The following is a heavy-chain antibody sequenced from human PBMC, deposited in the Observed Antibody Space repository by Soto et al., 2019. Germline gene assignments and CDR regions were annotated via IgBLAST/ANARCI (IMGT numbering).Heavy chain of an antibody. J-gene: IGHJ4*02. Sequence: SVKVSCKSSGDTFSSYAISWVRQAPGQGLEWMGGIIPMLGTPSYAQKFQDRVTITADKFTSTAYMELSGLRSEDTAVYYCAKDYGDFEFIDYWGQGTLVTVS. CDR3: AKDYGDFEFIDY. D-gene: IGHD4-17*01. V-gene: IGHV1-69*10. CDR2: IIPMLGTP. CDR1: GDTFSSYA.